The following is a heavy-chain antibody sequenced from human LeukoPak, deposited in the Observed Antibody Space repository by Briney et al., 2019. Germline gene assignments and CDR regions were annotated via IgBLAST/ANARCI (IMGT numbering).Heavy chain of an antibody. V-gene: IGHV4-34*01. Sequence: SETLSLTCGVSGGSFSISYWSWIRQPPGKGLEWIGQIYHSGGANYNPSLRSRVTISIDTSKNQLSLRLSSVTAADTAVYYCARSVPAANFDYWGQGTLVTVSS. CDR3: ARSVPAANFDY. CDR1: GGSFSISY. CDR2: IYHSGGA. J-gene: IGHJ4*02. D-gene: IGHD2-2*01.